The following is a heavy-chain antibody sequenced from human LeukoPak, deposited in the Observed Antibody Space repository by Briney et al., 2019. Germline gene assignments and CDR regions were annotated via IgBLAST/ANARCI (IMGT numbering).Heavy chain of an antibody. CDR2: INPNSGGT. J-gene: IGHJ4*02. CDR1: GYTFSDYY. Sequence: GASVKVSCKASGYTFSDYYLHWVRQAPGQGLEWMGWINPNSGGTNYAQKFQGRVTMTRDTSISTAYMELSRLRSDDTAVYYCARDYNWSFDYWGQGTLVTVSS. CDR3: ARDYNWSFDY. V-gene: IGHV1-2*02. D-gene: IGHD1-20*01.